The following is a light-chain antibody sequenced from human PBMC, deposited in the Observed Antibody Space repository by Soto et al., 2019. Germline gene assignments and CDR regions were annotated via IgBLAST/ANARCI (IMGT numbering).Light chain of an antibody. V-gene: IGKV3-20*01. CDR1: QSVGSN. J-gene: IGKJ1*01. Sequence: EIVMTQSPATLSVSPGERATLSCRASQSVGSNLAWYQQKPGQAPSLLIYGASTRATGIPGRFSGSGSGTDFTLTITRLEPEDFAVYYCQQYGSSPPTFGQGTKVEIK. CDR2: GAS. CDR3: QQYGSSPPT.